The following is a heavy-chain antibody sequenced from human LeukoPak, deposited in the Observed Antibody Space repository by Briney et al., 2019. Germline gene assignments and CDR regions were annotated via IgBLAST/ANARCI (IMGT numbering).Heavy chain of an antibody. Sequence: ASVKVSCKASGYTLTSHGISWVRQAPGQGLEWMGWISAYNGNTYYAQKLQGRVTMTTDTSTSTAYMELRSLRFDDTAVYYCARDMDIVVVPAAIGWFDPWDQGTQVTVSS. CDR1: GYTLTSHG. D-gene: IGHD2-2*03. V-gene: IGHV1-18*01. CDR2: ISAYNGNT. CDR3: ARDMDIVVVPAAIGWFDP. J-gene: IGHJ5*02.